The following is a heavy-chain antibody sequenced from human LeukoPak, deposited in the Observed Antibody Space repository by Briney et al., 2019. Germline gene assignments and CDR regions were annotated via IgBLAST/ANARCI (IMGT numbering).Heavy chain of an antibody. V-gene: IGHV3-7*01. D-gene: IGHD2-21*02. J-gene: IGHJ4*02. CDR2: IQEDGKKE. CDR1: GFTFTKFW. CDR3: AKDIVGGGDDY. Sequence: GDSLRLSCEASGFTFTKFWMSWVRQAPGKGLEWVANIQEDGKKENYVDSVKGRFTISRDNAKNSVYLQMNSLRVEDTAIYYCAKDIVGGGDDYWGQGTLVTVSS.